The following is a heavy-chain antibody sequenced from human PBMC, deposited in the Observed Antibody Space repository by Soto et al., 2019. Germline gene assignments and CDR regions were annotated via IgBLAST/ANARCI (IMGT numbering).Heavy chain of an antibody. J-gene: IGHJ4*02. CDR2: ISAYNGNT. CDR3: ARDLRSARDYYDSSGYYYFDY. CDR1: GYTFTSYG. D-gene: IGHD3-22*01. V-gene: IGHV1-18*01. Sequence: ASVKVSCKASGYTFTSYGISWVRQAPGQGLEWMGWISAYNGNTNYAQKLQGRVTMTTDTSTRTAYMELRSLRSDDTAVYYCARDLRSARDYYDSSGYYYFDYWGQGTLVTVSS.